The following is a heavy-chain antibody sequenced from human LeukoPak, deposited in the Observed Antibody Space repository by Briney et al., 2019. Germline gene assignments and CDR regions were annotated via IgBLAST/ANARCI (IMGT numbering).Heavy chain of an antibody. CDR2: INHSGST. Sequence: GSLRLSCAASGFTFSFYWMNWVRQAPGKGLEWIGEINHSGSTNYNPSLKSRVTISVDTSKNQFSLKLSSVTAADTAVYYCARFPQWLVQNYYYMDVWGKGTTVTVSS. J-gene: IGHJ6*03. CDR1: GFTFSFYW. D-gene: IGHD6-19*01. CDR3: ARFPQWLVQNYYYMDV. V-gene: IGHV4-34*01.